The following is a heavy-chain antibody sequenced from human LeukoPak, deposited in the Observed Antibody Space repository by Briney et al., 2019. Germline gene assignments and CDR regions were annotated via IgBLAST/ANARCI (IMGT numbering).Heavy chain of an antibody. Sequence: AGGSLRLSCAASGFTFSSYAMHWVRQAPGKGLEWVAVISYDGSNKYYADSVKGRFTISRDNSKNTLYLQMNSLRAEDTAVYYCARGVGSGWYPYYYYGMDVWGQGTTVTVSS. D-gene: IGHD6-19*01. CDR2: ISYDGSNK. CDR3: ARGVGSGWYPYYYYGMDV. V-gene: IGHV3-30-3*01. J-gene: IGHJ6*02. CDR1: GFTFSSYA.